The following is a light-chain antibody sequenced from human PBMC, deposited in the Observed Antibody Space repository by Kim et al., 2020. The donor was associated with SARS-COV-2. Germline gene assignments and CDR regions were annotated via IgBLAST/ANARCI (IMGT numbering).Light chain of an antibody. Sequence: QRITISCTGSSSNIGASFDVHWYQQLPGTAPNLLLYRNNNRPSGVPDRFSASRSGTSASLAITGLQPEDEADYYCQSFDSSLSALLFGGGTQLTVL. CDR2: RNN. CDR3: QSFDSSLSALL. CDR1: SSNIGASFD. V-gene: IGLV1-40*01. J-gene: IGLJ2*01.